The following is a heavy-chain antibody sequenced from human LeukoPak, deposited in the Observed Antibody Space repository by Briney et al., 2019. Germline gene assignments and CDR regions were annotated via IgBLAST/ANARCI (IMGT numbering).Heavy chain of an antibody. Sequence: GASVKVSCKISGYTLTEVSMHWVRQAPGKGLEWMGDFDPADGEPIYAQKFQGRVTMSEDTSTDTAYMDLSSLRSEDTAVYYCATEVVGYGDVHYFGSWGQGTLVTVSS. D-gene: IGHD4-17*01. CDR2: FDPADGEP. J-gene: IGHJ4*02. CDR3: ATEVVGYGDVHYFGS. CDR1: GYTLTEVS. V-gene: IGHV1-24*01.